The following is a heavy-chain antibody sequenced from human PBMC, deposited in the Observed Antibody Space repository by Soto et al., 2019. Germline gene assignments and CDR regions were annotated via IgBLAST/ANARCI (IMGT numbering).Heavy chain of an antibody. CDR1: GFTFSSYA. V-gene: IGHV3-23*01. Sequence: GGSLRLSCAASGFTFSSYAMSWVRQAPGKGLEWVSAISGSGGSTYYADSVKGRFTISRDNSKNTLYLQMNSLRAEDTAVYYCAKDYDILTGYYGYYFDYWGQGTLVTVSS. CDR2: ISGSGGST. D-gene: IGHD3-9*01. CDR3: AKDYDILTGYYGYYFDY. J-gene: IGHJ4*02.